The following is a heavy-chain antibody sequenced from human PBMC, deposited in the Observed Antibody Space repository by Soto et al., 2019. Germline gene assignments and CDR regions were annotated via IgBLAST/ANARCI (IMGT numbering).Heavy chain of an antibody. D-gene: IGHD6-19*01. CDR3: ARGVAGSGFDL. CDR1: GDSVSSNSAA. J-gene: IGHJ4*02. V-gene: IGHV6-1*01. CDR2: TYYRSNWRH. Sequence: PSQTLSLTCAISGDSVSSNSAAWNWIRSSPSRGLEWLGRTYYRSNWRHDYAVSVKSRITVNPDTSKNHFSLQLNSVTPDDTAVYYCARGVAGSGFDLWGQGTLVTDSS.